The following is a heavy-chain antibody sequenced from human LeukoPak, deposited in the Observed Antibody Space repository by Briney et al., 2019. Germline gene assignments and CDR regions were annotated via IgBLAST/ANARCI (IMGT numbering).Heavy chain of an antibody. V-gene: IGHV1-8*01. CDR2: MNPNSGNT. J-gene: IGHJ4*02. CDR1: GYTFTSYD. CDR3: ARGRVNYGS. D-gene: IGHD4-11*01. Sequence: ASLTFSCKASGYTFTSYDIDWVRQATGQGPEWMGWMNPNSGNTGYAQKFQGRVTMTRNTSISTAYMELSSLRSEDTAVYYCARGRVNYGSWGQGTLVTASS.